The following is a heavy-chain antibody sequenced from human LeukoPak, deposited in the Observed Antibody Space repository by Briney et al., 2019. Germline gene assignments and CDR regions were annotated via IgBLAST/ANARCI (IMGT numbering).Heavy chain of an antibody. D-gene: IGHD4-11*01. Sequence: SETLSLTCTVSGDSISSSSYYWGWIRQPPGKGLEWIGSIYYSGSTYYNPSLKSRVNISVDTSKNQFSLKLSSVTAADTAVYYCARTAYSNYVIDYWGQGTLVTVSS. CDR2: IYYSGST. CDR3: ARTAYSNYVIDY. V-gene: IGHV4-39*01. J-gene: IGHJ4*02. CDR1: GDSISSSSYY.